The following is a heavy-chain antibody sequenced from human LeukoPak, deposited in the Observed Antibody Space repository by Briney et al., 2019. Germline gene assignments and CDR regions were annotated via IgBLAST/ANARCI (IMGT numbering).Heavy chain of an antibody. V-gene: IGHV3-7*03. CDR1: GFTFSTYW. CDR2: IKPDGSEG. Sequence: GGSLRLSCAASGFTFSTYWMNWVRQAPGKGLEWVANIKPDGSEGYYVDSVKGRFTLSRDNAQNSLYLQMNSLRGDDTAVYYCARAKRPMVLDHWGQGTLVTVSS. D-gene: IGHD3-10*01. CDR3: ARAKRPMVLDH. J-gene: IGHJ4*02.